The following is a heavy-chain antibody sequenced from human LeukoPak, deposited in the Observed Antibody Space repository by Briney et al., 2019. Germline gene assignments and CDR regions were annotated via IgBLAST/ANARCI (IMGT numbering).Heavy chain of an antibody. J-gene: IGHJ5*02. D-gene: IGHD3-9*01. CDR1: GYTFTGYY. Sequence: SVKVSCKASGYTFTGYYRHWVRQAPGQGGEGVGWINPNSGGTNYAQKLQRRVTMTRDTSISTAYMEPSTQTSDNTAVYYCARGQYEMLTGYYTNWFDPWGQGTLVTVPS. V-gene: IGHV1-2*02. CDR3: ARGQYEMLTGYYTNWFDP. CDR2: INPNSGGT.